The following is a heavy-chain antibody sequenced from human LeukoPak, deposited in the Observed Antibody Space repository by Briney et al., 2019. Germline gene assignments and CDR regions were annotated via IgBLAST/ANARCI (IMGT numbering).Heavy chain of an antibody. CDR1: GFTFSSYA. J-gene: IGHJ6*02. CDR3: ARDIKSGYCSGGSCYYSYYGMDV. D-gene: IGHD2-15*01. Sequence: GGSLRLSCAASGFTFSSYAMSWVRQAPGKGLEWVSAISGSGGSTYYADSVKGRFTISRHNSKNTLYLQMNSLRAEDTAVYYCARDIKSGYCSGGSCYYSYYGMDVWGQGTTVTVSS. CDR2: ISGSGGST. V-gene: IGHV3-23*01.